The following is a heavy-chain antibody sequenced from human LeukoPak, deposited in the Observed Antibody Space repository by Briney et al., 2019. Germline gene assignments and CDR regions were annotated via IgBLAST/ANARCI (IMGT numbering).Heavy chain of an antibody. CDR3: AREEVVPAAFFTYYYYGMDV. CDR1: GFTFSSYW. J-gene: IGHJ6*02. CDR2: INSDGSST. D-gene: IGHD2-2*01. Sequence: PGGSLRLSCAASGFTFSSYWMHWVRQAPGKGLVWVSRINSDGSSTSYADSVKGRFTISRDNAKNTLYLQMNSLRAEDTAVYYCAREEVVPAAFFTYYYYGMDVWGQGTTVTVSS. V-gene: IGHV3-74*01.